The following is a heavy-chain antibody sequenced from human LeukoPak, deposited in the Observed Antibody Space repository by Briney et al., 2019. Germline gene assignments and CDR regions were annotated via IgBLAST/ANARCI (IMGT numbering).Heavy chain of an antibody. V-gene: IGHV4-59*01. CDR2: IYYSGST. Sequence: SETLSLTCTVSGGSISSYYWSWIRQPPGKGLEWIGYIYYSGSTNYNPSLKSRVTISVDTPKNQSSLKLSSVTAADTAVYYCARWGYYDSSGSPLGDAFDIWGQGTMVTVSS. CDR1: GGSISSYY. CDR3: ARWGYYDSSGSPLGDAFDI. D-gene: IGHD3-22*01. J-gene: IGHJ3*02.